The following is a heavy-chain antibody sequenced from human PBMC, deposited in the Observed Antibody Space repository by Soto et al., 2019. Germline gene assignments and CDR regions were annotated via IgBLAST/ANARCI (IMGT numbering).Heavy chain of an antibody. CDR1: GFTIGDFW. CDR3: ARTVVVVVPDNFDH. J-gene: IGHJ4*02. CDR2: IKQDGSEK. Sequence: GGSLRLSCAASGFTIGDFWMSWVRQAPGKGLEWVANIKQDGSEKYYVGSVKGRFTISRNSAKNSLYLQMDNLRGEDTAVYYCARTVVVVVPDNFDHWGQGTLVTVSS. D-gene: IGHD3-22*01. V-gene: IGHV3-7*01.